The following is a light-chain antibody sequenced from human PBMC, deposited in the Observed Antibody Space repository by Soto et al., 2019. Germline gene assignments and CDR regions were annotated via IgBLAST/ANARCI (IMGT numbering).Light chain of an antibody. CDR1: QSISSY. CDR2: AAS. V-gene: IGKV1-9*01. CDR3: QQYNSYYQT. J-gene: IGKJ1*01. Sequence: IRVTPSPSSLPASDCDRPAVTCRAGQSISSYLNWYQQKPGKAPKLLIYAASTLQSGVPSRFSGSGSGTEFTLTISSLQPDDFATYYCQQYNSYYQTFGRGT.